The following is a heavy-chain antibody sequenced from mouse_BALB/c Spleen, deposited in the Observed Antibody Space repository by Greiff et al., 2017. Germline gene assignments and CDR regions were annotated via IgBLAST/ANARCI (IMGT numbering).Heavy chain of an antibody. Sequence: EVHLVESGGGLVKPGGSLKLSCAASGFTFSSYAMSWVRQTPEKRLEWVATISSGGSYTYYPDSVKGRFTISRDNAKNTLYLQMSSLRSEDTAMYYCARHGDYWGQGTSVTVSS. CDR1: GFTFSSYA. CDR2: ISSGGSYT. CDR3: ARHGDY. J-gene: IGHJ4*01. V-gene: IGHV5-9-3*01.